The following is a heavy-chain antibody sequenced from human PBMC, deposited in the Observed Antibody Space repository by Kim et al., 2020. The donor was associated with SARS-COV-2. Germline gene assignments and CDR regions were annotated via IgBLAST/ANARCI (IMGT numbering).Heavy chain of an antibody. CDR3: AKGAGHHNYGMDV. J-gene: IGHJ6*02. V-gene: IGHV3-23*01. Sequence: GGSLRLSCAASGFTFSSYAMDWVRVPQAPGKGLEWVSSISGSTGYTYYADSVKGRFTISRDNSKNTLYLQMNSLRAEDTAVYYCAKGAGHHNYGMDVWG. CDR2: ISGSTGYT. CDR1: GFTFSSYA.